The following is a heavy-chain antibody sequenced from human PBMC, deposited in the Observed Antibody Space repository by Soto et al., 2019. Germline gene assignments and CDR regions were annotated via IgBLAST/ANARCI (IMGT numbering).Heavy chain of an antibody. D-gene: IGHD1-26*01. CDR2: ISAYNGNT. J-gene: IGHJ5*02. CDR1: GYTFTNYC. V-gene: IGHV1-18*04. Sequence: GGSVKVSCKASGYTFTNYCITWVGQSPVRGLEWMGWISAYNGNTNYAQKLQGRVTMTTDTSTSTAYMELRSLRSDDTAVYYCARDGGSYSGWFDPWGQGTLVTVSS. CDR3: ARDGGSYSGWFDP.